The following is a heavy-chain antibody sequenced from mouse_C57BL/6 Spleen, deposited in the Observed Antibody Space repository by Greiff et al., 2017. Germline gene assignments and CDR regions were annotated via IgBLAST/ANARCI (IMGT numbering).Heavy chain of an antibody. CDR3: ARRENDYDGFAY. J-gene: IGHJ3*01. CDR2: VYWDDAK. D-gene: IGHD2-4*01. Sequence: QVQLVESGPGILQSSQTLSLTCSFSGFSLSTSGMCVSWIRPPSGKGLEWLARVYWDDAKRSNPVLKRRLTISKDTSRNQVFLKMNSVDTADTATYYCARRENDYDGFAYWGQGTLVTVSA. CDR1: GFSLSTSGMC. V-gene: IGHV8-12*01.